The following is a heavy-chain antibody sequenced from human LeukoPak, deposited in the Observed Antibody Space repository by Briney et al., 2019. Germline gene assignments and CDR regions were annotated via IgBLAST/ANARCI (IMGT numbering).Heavy chain of an antibody. D-gene: IGHD3-16*02. CDR1: GGSISRSRDY. J-gene: IGHJ4*02. CDR2: IYYSGST. Sequence: SETLSLTCTVSGGSISRSRDYWGWIRQPPGKGLEWIGSIYYSGSTYSNPSLKSRVTISGDTSKNRFSLKLSSVTAADTAVYYCARADYDYVWGSYRQYYFDSWGQGTLVTVSS. V-gene: IGHV4-39*07. CDR3: ARADYDYVWGSYRQYYFDS.